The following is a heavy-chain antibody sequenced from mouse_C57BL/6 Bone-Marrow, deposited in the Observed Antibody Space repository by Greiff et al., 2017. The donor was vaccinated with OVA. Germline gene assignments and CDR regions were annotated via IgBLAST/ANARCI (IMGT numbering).Heavy chain of an antibody. Sequence: QVQLQQPGAELVKPGASVKLSCKASGYTFTSYWMHWVKQRPGQGLEWIGMIHPNSGSTNYNEKFKSKATLTVDKSSSTAYMQLSSLTSEDSAVYYCARRELGPLIDYWGQGTTLTVSS. J-gene: IGHJ2*01. V-gene: IGHV1-64*01. CDR2: IHPNSGST. CDR3: ARRELGPLIDY. D-gene: IGHD4-1*01. CDR1: GYTFTSYW.